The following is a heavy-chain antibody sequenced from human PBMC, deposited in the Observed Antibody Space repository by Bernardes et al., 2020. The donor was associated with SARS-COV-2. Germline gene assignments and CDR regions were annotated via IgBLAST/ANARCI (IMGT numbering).Heavy chain of an antibody. CDR3: ARVDFSNLYYFDY. D-gene: IGHD4-4*01. CDR2: IITRSSYI. J-gene: IGHJ4*02. Sequence: WGSLRLSCAASGFTFSSYTMNWVRQAPGKGLEWISSIITRSSYISYSDSVRGRFTISRDNAKNSVSLQMNSLRAEDTAVYYCARVDFSNLYYFDYWGQGTPVTVSS. V-gene: IGHV3-21*06. CDR1: GFTFSSYT.